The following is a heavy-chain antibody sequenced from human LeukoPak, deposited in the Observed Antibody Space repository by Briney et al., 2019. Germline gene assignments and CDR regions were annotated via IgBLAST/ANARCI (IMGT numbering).Heavy chain of an antibody. V-gene: IGHV1-2*02. CDR2: INPNSGGT. J-gene: IGHJ4*02. CDR1: GYTFTGYY. Sequence: ASVKVSCKASGYTFTGYYKHWVRQAPGQGLEWMGWINPNSGGTNYAQKFQGRVTMTRDTPISTAYMELSRLRSDDTAVYYCATDGGVTVTTCNYWGQGTLVTVSS. D-gene: IGHD4-17*01. CDR3: ATDGGVTVTTCNY.